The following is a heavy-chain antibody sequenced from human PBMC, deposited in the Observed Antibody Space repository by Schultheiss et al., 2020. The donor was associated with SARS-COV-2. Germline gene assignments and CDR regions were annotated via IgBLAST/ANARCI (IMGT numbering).Heavy chain of an antibody. Sequence: SETLSLTCAVYGGSFSGYYWSWIRQPPGKGLEWIGSIYHSGSTYYNPSLKSRVTISVDTSKNQFSLKLSSVTAADTAVYYCARYIFGVAIRFDPWGQGTLVTVSS. CDR3: ARYIFGVAIRFDP. V-gene: IGHV4-34*01. J-gene: IGHJ5*02. CDR2: IYHSGST. D-gene: IGHD3-3*02. CDR1: GGSFSGYY.